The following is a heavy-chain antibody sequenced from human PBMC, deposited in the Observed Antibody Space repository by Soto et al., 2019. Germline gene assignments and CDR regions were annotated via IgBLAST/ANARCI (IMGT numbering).Heavy chain of an antibody. CDR1: GYIFANYY. J-gene: IGHJ4*01. D-gene: IGHD2-8*01. Sequence: QVQLVQSGAEVKEPGASVKVLCKASGYIFANYYMHWVRQAPGQGLEWMAIINPYGGSTNYAQNFQGRLTLTSDTSTSTVYMELSRLRSEDTAVYYCARDLLRADSWGQGTLVTVSS. V-gene: IGHV1-46*01. CDR2: INPYGGST. CDR3: ARDLLRADS.